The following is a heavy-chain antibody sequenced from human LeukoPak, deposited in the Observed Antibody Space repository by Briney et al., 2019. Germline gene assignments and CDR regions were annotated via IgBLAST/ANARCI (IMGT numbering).Heavy chain of an antibody. CDR3: AKHGLPGIAAAGSHIVAEYFQH. Sequence: GGSLRLSCAASGFTFSSYSMNWVRQAPGKGLEWVSSISSSSSYIYYADSVKGRFTISRDNAKNSLYLQMNSLRAEDTAVYYCAKHGLPGIAAAGSHIVAEYFQHWGQGTLVTVSS. D-gene: IGHD6-13*01. V-gene: IGHV3-21*04. J-gene: IGHJ1*01. CDR2: ISSSSSYI. CDR1: GFTFSSYS.